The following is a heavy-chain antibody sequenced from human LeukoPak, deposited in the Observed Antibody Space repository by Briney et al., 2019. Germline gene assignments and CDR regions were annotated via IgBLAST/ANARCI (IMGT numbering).Heavy chain of an antibody. Sequence: SETLSLTCAVYGGSFSGYYWSWIRQPPGKGLEWIGEINHSGSTNYNPSLKSRVTISVDTSKNQFSLKLSSVTAADMAVYYCATGMVRGAVSDCYSDWGQGTLVTVSS. CDR2: INHSGST. V-gene: IGHV4-34*01. CDR1: GGSFSGYY. CDR3: ATGMVRGAVSDCYSD. J-gene: IGHJ4*02. D-gene: IGHD2-21*02.